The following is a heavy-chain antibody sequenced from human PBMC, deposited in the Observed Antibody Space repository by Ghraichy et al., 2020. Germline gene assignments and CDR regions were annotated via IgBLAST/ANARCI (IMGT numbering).Heavy chain of an antibody. Sequence: GGSLRLSCSASGFTFSSYAMSWVRQAPGKGLEWVSAISGSGGSTYYADSVKGRFTISRDNSKNPLYLQMNSLRAEDTSVYYCALGGVFDYWGQGTLVTVSS. CDR2: ISGSGGST. CDR1: GFTFSSYA. CDR3: ALGGVFDY. D-gene: IGHD4-23*01. V-gene: IGHV3-23*01. J-gene: IGHJ4*02.